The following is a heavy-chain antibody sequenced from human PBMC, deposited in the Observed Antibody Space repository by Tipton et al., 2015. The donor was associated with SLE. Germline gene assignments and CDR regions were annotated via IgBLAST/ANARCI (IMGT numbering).Heavy chain of an antibody. CDR1: GGSISSSSYY. D-gene: IGHD4-11*01. Sequence: LRLSCTVSGGSISSSSYYWGWIRRPPGKGLEWIGSIYYSGSTYYNPSLKSRVTISVDTSKNQFSLKLSSVTAADTAVYYCARGHPYSKNWYFDLWGRGTLDTVSS. CDR2: IYYSGST. J-gene: IGHJ2*01. V-gene: IGHV4-39*01. CDR3: ARGHPYSKNWYFDL.